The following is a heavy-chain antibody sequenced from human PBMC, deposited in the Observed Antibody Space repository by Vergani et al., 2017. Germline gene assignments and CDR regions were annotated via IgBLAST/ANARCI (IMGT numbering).Heavy chain of an antibody. CDR3: TTANPRNSDYGYLYSSHALYV. V-gene: IGHV3-23*01. Sequence: EVQLLESGGDLVQPGGSLRLSCAASGFTFNHYAMNWVRQAPGKGLEWVSGISGSGGSTYYAGSVKGRFTISSDISNNTLYLQMNSLSGGDTAVYYCTTANPRNSDYGYLYSSHALYVWGQGTTVTVSS. J-gene: IGHJ6*02. CDR1: GFTFNHYA. D-gene: IGHD3-16*01. CDR2: ISGSGGST.